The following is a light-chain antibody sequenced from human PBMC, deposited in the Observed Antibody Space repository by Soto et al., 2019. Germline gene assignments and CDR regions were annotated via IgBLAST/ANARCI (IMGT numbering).Light chain of an antibody. Sequence: DIQMTQSPSTLSASVGDRVTITCRASQSISSWLAWYQQKPGKAPKLLIYKASSLESGVPSRFSGSGSGTEFSLTISGLQAYDFSTYYCQQYNSYPLTLGGATKVEIK. CDR1: QSISSW. V-gene: IGKV1-5*03. CDR3: QQYNSYPLT. J-gene: IGKJ4*01. CDR2: KAS.